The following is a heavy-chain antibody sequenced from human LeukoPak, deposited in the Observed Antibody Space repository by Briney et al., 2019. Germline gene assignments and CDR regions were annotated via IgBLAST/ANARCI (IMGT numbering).Heavy chain of an antibody. CDR1: GFTFSSYA. Sequence: GGSLRLSCSASGFTFSSYAMHWVRQAPGKGLEYASTISSSGGSTYYIDSVKGRFTISRDNSKSTLYLQMNSLRAEDTAIYYCAKDHDSTGLFQDRDYWGQGTQVTISS. V-gene: IGHV3-64*04. J-gene: IGHJ4*02. CDR3: AKDHDSTGLFQDRDY. D-gene: IGHD6-19*01. CDR2: ISSSGGST.